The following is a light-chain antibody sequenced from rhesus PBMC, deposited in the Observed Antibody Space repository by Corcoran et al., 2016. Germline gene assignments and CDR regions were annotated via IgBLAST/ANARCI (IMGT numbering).Light chain of an antibody. CDR1: QGISSY. CDR2: AAT. J-gene: IGKJ1*01. V-gene: IGKV1-28*02. CDR3: QQYKSYPRT. Sequence: DIQMTQSPSSLSASVGDTVTITFRASQGISSYLNWFQQKPGKSPKLLIYAATTLKSGFPSRFTGSGSGTDCTLTISSLQPEDFATYYCQQYKSYPRTFGQGTKVEIK.